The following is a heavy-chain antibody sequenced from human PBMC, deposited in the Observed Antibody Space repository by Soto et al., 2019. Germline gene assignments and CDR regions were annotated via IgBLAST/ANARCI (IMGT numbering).Heavy chain of an antibody. Sequence: SETLSLTCAVSGGSISSSNWWSWVRQPPWKGLEWIGDIYHGGSTNYTPSLKSRVTISVDKSKNQFSLKLSSVTAADTAVYYCARVLLYYFDYWGQGTLVTVSS. V-gene: IGHV4-4*02. CDR2: IYHGGST. J-gene: IGHJ4*02. CDR3: ARVLLYYFDY. D-gene: IGHD1-1*01. CDR1: GGSISSSNW.